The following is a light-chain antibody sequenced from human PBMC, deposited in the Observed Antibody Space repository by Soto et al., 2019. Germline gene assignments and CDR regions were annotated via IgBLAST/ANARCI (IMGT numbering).Light chain of an antibody. CDR1: PSVSNS. J-gene: IGKJ3*01. CDR3: QHYSTSAFT. Sequence: EIGLTQSPGTLSLSPGERATLACRASPSVSNSLVWYRQRPGQAPRLLIHGASIRAPGIPDRFSGSGPWTDFTLTISRLEPEDFAVDYCQHYSTSAFTFGPGTKVDIK. V-gene: IGKV3-20*01. CDR2: GAS.